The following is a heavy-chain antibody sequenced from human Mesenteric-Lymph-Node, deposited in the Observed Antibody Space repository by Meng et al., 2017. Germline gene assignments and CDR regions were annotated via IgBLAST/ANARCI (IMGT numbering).Heavy chain of an antibody. Sequence: QVHLVQSGAEVKKPGASVKVPCKASGYTFTTYAIHWVRQAPGQRLEWMGWINAGNGNTRYSQKFQGRVSITRDTSASTAYMELSSLRSEDTAVYYCARCIAVAGNWFDPWGQGTLVTVSS. CDR1: GYTFTTYA. CDR3: ARCIAVAGNWFDP. D-gene: IGHD6-19*01. V-gene: IGHV1-3*01. J-gene: IGHJ5*02. CDR2: INAGNGNT.